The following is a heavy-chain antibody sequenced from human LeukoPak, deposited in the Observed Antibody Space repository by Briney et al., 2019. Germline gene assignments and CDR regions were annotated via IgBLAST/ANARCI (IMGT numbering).Heavy chain of an antibody. CDR3: ARGVWFGELSGFYFDY. V-gene: IGHV4-34*01. J-gene: IGHJ4*02. Sequence: SETLSLTCAVYGGSFSGYYWSWIRQPPGKGLEWIGEINHSGSTNYNPSLKSRVTISVDTSKNQFSLKLSSVTAADTAVYYCARGVWFGELSGFYFDYGGQGTLVTVSS. CDR2: INHSGST. CDR1: GGSFSGYY. D-gene: IGHD3-10*01.